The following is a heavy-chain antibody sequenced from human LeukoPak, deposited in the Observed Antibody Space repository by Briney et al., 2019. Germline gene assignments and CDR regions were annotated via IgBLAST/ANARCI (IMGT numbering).Heavy chain of an antibody. D-gene: IGHD2-15*01. J-gene: IGHJ5*02. V-gene: IGHV4-59*08. Sequence: SETLSPTCTVSGGSISSYYWSWIRQPPGKGLEWIGYIYYSGSTNYNPSLKSRVTISVDTSKNQFSLKLSSVTAADTAVYYCARRYCSGGSCYSGGNWFDPWGQGTLVTVSS. CDR1: GGSISSYY. CDR2: IYYSGST. CDR3: ARRYCSGGSCYSGGNWFDP.